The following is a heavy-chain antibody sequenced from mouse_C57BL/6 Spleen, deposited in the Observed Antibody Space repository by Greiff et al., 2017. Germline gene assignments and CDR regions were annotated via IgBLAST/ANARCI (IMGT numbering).Heavy chain of an antibody. CDR3: ARENTTVVGYFDV. CDR1: GYTFTSYW. Sequence: QVQLKQPGTELVKPGASVKLSCKASGYTFTSYWMHWVKQRPGQGLEWIGNINPSNGGTNYNEKFKSKATLTVAKSSSTAYMQLSSLTSEDSAVYYCARENTTVVGYFDVWGTGTTVTVSS. D-gene: IGHD1-1*01. V-gene: IGHV1-53*01. CDR2: INPSNGGT. J-gene: IGHJ1*03.